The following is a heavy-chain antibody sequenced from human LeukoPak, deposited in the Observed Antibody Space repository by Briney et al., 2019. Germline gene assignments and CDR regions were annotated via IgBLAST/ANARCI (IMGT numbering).Heavy chain of an antibody. CDR2: INPNSGGT. CDR3: ARDRYYDSSGYLDY. D-gene: IGHD3-22*01. V-gene: IGHV1-2*02. Sequence: GASVKVSCKASGYTFTGYYMHWVRQAPGQGLEWMGWINPNSGGTNYAQKFQGGVTMTRDTSISTAYMELSRLRSDDTAVYYCARDRYYDSSGYLDYWGQGTLVTVSS. CDR1: GYTFTGYY. J-gene: IGHJ4*02.